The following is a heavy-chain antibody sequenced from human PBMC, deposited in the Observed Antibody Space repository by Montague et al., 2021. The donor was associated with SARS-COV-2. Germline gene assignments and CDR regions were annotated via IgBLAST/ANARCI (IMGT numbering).Heavy chain of an antibody. V-gene: IGHV4-30-2*01. CDR3: ATGARMYGMDF. Sequence: TLSLTCLCSVGSESSGTHAWIGIGQAPGKVLELIGYIYHSGSTXYNPSLKSRVTRSIDTSNNQFSLNLRSVTAADTGLYYCATGARMYGMDFWGQGTTVTVSS. CDR1: VGSESSGTHA. J-gene: IGHJ6*02. D-gene: IGHD3-10*01. CDR2: IYHSGST.